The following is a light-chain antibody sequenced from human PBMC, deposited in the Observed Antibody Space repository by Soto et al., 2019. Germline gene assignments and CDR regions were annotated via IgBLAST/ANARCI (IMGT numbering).Light chain of an antibody. CDR3: SSYTSSSTVV. J-gene: IGLJ2*01. Sequence: QSALTQPPSASGSPGQSVAISCTGTSSGVGGYNYVSWYQQHPGKAPKLMIYEVNKRPSGVPDRFSGSKSGNTASLTVSGLQAEDEADYYYSSYTSSSTVVFGGGTQLTVL. CDR1: SSGVGGYNY. V-gene: IGLV2-8*01. CDR2: EVN.